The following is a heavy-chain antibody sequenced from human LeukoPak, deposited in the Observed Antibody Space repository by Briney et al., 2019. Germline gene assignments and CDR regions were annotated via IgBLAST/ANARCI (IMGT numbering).Heavy chain of an antibody. D-gene: IGHD6-19*01. V-gene: IGHV4-38-2*01. J-gene: IGHJ4*02. CDR3: ARGISGWYEFDY. CDR1: GYYISSGYY. CDR2: IYHSGST. Sequence: PSETLSLTCAVSGYYISSGYYGGRSRQPPGKGLEWIGSIYHSGSTYYNPSLKSRVTISVDTSKNQFSLKLSSVTAADTAVYYCARGISGWYEFDYWGQGTLVTVSS.